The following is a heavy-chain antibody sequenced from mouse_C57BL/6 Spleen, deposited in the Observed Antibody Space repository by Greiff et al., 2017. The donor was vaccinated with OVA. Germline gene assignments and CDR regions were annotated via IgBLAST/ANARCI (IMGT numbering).Heavy chain of an antibody. Sequence: QVQLQQPGAELVKPGASVKMSCKASGCTFTSYWITWVKQRPGQGLEWIGDIYPGSGSTNYNEKFKSKATLTVDTSSSTAYLQLSSLTSEDSAVYYCAREKSFYDGYHGYFDVWGTGTTVTVAS. CDR2: IYPGSGST. CDR3: AREKSFYDGYHGYFDV. D-gene: IGHD2-3*01. J-gene: IGHJ1*03. V-gene: IGHV1-55*01. CDR1: GCTFTSYW.